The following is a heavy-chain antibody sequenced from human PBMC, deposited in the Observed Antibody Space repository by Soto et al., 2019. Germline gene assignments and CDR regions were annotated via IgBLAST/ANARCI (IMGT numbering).Heavy chain of an antibody. CDR2: IYWDDDK. D-gene: IGHD3-10*01. V-gene: IGHV2-5*02. Sequence: QITLKESGPTLVKPTQTLTLTCTFSGFSLSTSGVGVGWIRQPPGKTLEWLALIYWDDDKRYSPSLKSRLTIPKNNSKNQVVLTMTNMDTVDTAAYYCSHRRSGAGGPDGDGGKNFDQWGQGTLVTVSS. CDR1: GFSLSTSGVG. CDR3: SHRRSGAGGPDGDGGKNFDQ. J-gene: IGHJ4*02.